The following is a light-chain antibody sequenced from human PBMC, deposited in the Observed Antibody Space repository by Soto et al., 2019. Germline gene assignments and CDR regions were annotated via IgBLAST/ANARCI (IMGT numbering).Light chain of an antibody. CDR2: GAS. V-gene: IGKV3-20*01. Sequence: DIVLTQSPGTLSLSPWERATLSCRASQSVRSTYLGWYQHKRGQAPRLLIYGASNRATDIPDRFSGSGSGTDFTLNITRVEPEDSAVYYCQQYGSSGTFGQGTKVDIK. J-gene: IGKJ1*01. CDR3: QQYGSSGT. CDR1: QSVRSTY.